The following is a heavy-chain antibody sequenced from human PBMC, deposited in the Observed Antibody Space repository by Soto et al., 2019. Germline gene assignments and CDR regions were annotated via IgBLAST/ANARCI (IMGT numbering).Heavy chain of an antibody. J-gene: IGHJ3*02. CDR1: GFTFSSYA. V-gene: IGHV3-23*01. D-gene: IGHD2-15*01. CDR3: AKADGYCSGGSCLAAFDI. CDR2: ISGGGGST. Sequence: EVQLLESGGGLVQPGGSLRLSCAASGFTFSSYAMSWVRQAPGKGLEWVSAISGGGGSTYYADSVKGRFTISRDNSKNTLYLQMNSLRAEDTAVYYCAKADGYCSGGSCLAAFDIWGQGTMVTVSS.